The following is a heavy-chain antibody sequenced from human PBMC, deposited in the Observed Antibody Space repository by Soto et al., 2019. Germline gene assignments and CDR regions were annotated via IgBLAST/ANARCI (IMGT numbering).Heavy chain of an antibody. CDR3: AKVPRALVVKNWFDP. CDR2: ISYDGSNK. CDR1: GFTFSSYG. Sequence: GGSLRLSCAASGFTFSSYGMHWVRQAPGKGLEWVAVISYDGSNKYYADSVKGRFTISRDNSKNTLYLQMNSLRAEDTAVYYCAKVPRALVVKNWFDPWGQGTLVTVSS. V-gene: IGHV3-30*18. J-gene: IGHJ5*02. D-gene: IGHD3-22*01.